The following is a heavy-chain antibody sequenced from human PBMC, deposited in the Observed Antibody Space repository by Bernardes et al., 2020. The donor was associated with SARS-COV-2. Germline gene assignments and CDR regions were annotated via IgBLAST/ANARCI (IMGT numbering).Heavy chain of an antibody. CDR3: ARGELWTPHYTNGMDV. CDR1: GYTFTGYY. D-gene: IGHD5-18*01. CDR2: INPNSGGT. Sequence: ASVKVSCNASGYTFTGYYMHCVRQAPGQGLEWMGWINPNSGGTNYAQKFQGRVTMTRDTSISTAYMELSRLRSDDTAVYYCARGELWTPHYTNGMDVWGQGTTVTV. J-gene: IGHJ6*02. V-gene: IGHV1-2*02.